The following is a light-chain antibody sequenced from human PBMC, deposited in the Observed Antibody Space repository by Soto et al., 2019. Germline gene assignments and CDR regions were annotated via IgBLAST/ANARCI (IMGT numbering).Light chain of an antibody. CDR1: SSDVGGYNY. CDR2: DVS. V-gene: IGLV2-14*01. J-gene: IGLJ1*01. CDR3: SSYTTRNTYV. Sequence: QSVLTQPASVSGSPGQSITISCTGTSSDVGGYNYVSWYQQHPGKAPKLIVCDVSDRPSGLSNRFSGSKSGNTASLTISGLQAEDEADYYCSSYTTRNTYVFGTGTKLTVL.